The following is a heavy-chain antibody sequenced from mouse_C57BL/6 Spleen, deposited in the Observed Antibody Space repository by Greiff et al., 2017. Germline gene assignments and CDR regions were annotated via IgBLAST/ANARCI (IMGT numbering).Heavy chain of an antibody. CDR3: AKMGTGTAY. CDR1: GFSLTSYG. Sequence: VKLMESGPGLVQPSQSLSITCTVSGFSLTSYGVHWVRQSPGKGLEWLGVIWSGGSTDYNAAFMSRLSITKDNSKSQVFFKMNSLQADDTAIYYCAKMGTGTAYWGQGTLVTVSA. J-gene: IGHJ3*01. D-gene: IGHD4-1*01. V-gene: IGHV2-5*01. CDR2: IWSGGST.